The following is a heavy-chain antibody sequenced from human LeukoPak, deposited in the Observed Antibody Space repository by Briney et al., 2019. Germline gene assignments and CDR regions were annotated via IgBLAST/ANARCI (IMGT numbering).Heavy chain of an antibody. CDR1: GGSISSYY. CDR2: LSKSGNT. V-gene: IGHV4-59*01. CDR3: ARARYVNSFYAFDI. D-gene: IGHD3-9*01. J-gene: IGHJ3*02. Sequence: SETLALTCTVSGGSISSYYWSWIRLPPGKGLEWIGYLSKSGNTNYSPSLKSRVTIFGDTSKNQFFLKLSSVTAADTAVYYCARARYVNSFYAFDIWGQGTLVTVSS.